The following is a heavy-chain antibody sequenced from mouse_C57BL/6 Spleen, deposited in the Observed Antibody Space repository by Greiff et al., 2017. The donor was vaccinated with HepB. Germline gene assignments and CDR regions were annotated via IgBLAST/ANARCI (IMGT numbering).Heavy chain of an antibody. CDR1: GYTFTSYW. J-gene: IGHJ2*01. Sequence: EVKLVESGTVLARPGASVKMSCKTSGYTFTSYWMHWVKQRPGQGLEWIGAIYPGNSDTSYNQKFKGKAKLTAVTSASTAYMELSSLTNEDSAVYYCTRRGNWDGNYFDYWGQGTTLTVSS. CDR3: TRRGNWDGNYFDY. CDR2: IYPGNSDT. D-gene: IGHD4-1*01. V-gene: IGHV1-5*01.